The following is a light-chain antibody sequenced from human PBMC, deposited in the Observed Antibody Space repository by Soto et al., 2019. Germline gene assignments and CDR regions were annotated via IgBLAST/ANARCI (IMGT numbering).Light chain of an antibody. V-gene: IGLV2-14*02. CDR2: EVS. J-gene: IGLJ1*01. Sequence: QSVLTQPASVSGSPGQSITISCTGTSSDIGSHNLVSWYQQHPGKAPKLMIYEVSNRPSGVSNRFSGSKSGNTASLTISGLQPEDEADYYCSSFTSSSTLYVFGTGTKVTVL. CDR3: SSFTSSSTLYV. CDR1: SSDIGSHNL.